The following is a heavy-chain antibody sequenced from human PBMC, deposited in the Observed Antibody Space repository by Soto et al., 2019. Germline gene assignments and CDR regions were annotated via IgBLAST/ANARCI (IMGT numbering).Heavy chain of an antibody. CDR3: VTFSGSGSYKVYYYMDV. V-gene: IGHV1-24*01. Sequence: SAKATSKDSGYTLNERSMQSAQQSTGKGREWMGGFDPEDGETIYAQKFQGRVTMTEDTSTDTAYMELSSLRSEDTAVYYCVTFSGSGSYKVYYYMDVWGKGTTVTVSS. CDR1: GYTLNERS. CDR2: FDPEDGET. D-gene: IGHD3-10*01. J-gene: IGHJ6*03.